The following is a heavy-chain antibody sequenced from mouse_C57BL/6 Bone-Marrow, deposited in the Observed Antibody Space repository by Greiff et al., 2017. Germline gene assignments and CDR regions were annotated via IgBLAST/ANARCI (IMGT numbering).Heavy chain of an antibody. J-gene: IGHJ3*01. V-gene: IGHV1-15*01. CDR1: GYTFTDYE. CDR2: IDPETGGT. CDR3: TRGETY. Sequence: QVQLQQSGAELGRPGASVTLSCKASGYTFTDYEMHWVKQTPVHGLEWIGAIDPETGGTAYNQKFKGKAILTADKSSSTAYMELRSLTSEDSAVYYCTRGETYWGQGTLVTVSA.